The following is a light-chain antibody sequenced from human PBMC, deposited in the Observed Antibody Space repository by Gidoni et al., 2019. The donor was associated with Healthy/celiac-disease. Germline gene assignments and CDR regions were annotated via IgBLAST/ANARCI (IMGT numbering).Light chain of an antibody. CDR3: QQLNSYPIT. CDR1: QGISSY. J-gene: IGKJ5*01. Sequence: DIQLTQSPSFLSASVGDRVTITCRASQGISSYLAWYQQKPGKAPKLLIYAASTLQSGVPSRFSGSGSGTEFTLTISSLQPEDFATYYCQQLNSYPITFDQXTRLEIK. CDR2: AAS. V-gene: IGKV1-9*01.